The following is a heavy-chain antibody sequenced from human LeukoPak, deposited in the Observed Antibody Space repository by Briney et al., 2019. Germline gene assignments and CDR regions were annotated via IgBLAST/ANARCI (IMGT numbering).Heavy chain of an antibody. CDR2: ISSSSSYI. Sequence: GGSLRLSCAASGFTFSSYSMNWVRQAPGKGLEWVSSISSSSSYIYYADSVKGRFTISRDNAKNSLYLQMNSLRAEDTAVYYCAKEGTEYYDSSGYYPFDYWGQGTLVTVSS. D-gene: IGHD3-22*01. CDR1: GFTFSSYS. CDR3: AKEGTEYYDSSGYYPFDY. J-gene: IGHJ4*02. V-gene: IGHV3-21*01.